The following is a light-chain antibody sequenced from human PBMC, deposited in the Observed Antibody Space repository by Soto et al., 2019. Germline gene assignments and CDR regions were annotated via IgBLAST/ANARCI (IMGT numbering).Light chain of an antibody. CDR1: RDIGND. Sequence: AIQMTQSPSSLSASVGDRVTITCRASRDIGNDLGWYQQKPGKAPKHLIFAASNLQSGVPSRFSGGGSGTDFTLTISSLQADDLATYYCLQHFNFSWTFGQGTKVE. J-gene: IGKJ1*01. V-gene: IGKV1-6*01. CDR2: AAS. CDR3: LQHFNFSWT.